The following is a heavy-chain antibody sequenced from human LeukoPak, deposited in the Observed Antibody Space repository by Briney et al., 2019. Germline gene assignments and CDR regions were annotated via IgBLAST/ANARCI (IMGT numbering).Heavy chain of an antibody. CDR2: IYSSGTT. Sequence: PSETLSLTCSVSGGSLSSHYWSWIRQPPGKEMELFGHIYSSGTTYYNPSVGSRVTISLQTPKNQFSLRLNSVTTADTAVYYCARFSSGCSESSCYLTNWGQGTLVIVSS. V-gene: IGHV4-59*11. CDR3: ARFSSGCSESSCYLTN. J-gene: IGHJ4*02. CDR1: GGSLSSHY. D-gene: IGHD2-2*01.